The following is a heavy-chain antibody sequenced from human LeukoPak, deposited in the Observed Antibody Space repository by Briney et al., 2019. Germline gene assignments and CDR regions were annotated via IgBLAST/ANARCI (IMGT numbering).Heavy chain of an antibody. V-gene: IGHV1-69*05. CDR1: GGTFSSYA. J-gene: IGHJ5*02. Sequence: SVKASCKASGGTFSSYAISWVRQAPGQGLEWMGRIIPIFGTANYAQKFQGRVTITTDESTSTAYMELSSLRSEDTAVYYCARSMTTVTSGWFDPWGQGTLVTVSS. CDR2: IIPIFGTA. D-gene: IGHD4-17*01. CDR3: ARSMTTVTSGWFDP.